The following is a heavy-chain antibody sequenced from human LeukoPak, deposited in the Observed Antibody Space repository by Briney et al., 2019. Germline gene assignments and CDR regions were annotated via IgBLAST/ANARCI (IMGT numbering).Heavy chain of an antibody. V-gene: IGHV3-23*01. CDR3: ARVGNSGSY. J-gene: IGHJ4*02. CDR1: GFTFSSYG. D-gene: IGHD1-26*01. Sequence: PGGSLRLSCAASGFTFSSYGMSWVRQAPGKGLEWVSAISGSGGSTYYADSVKGRFTISRDNAKNSLYLQMNSLRAEDTAVYYCARVGNSGSYLGQGTLVTVSS. CDR2: ISGSGGST.